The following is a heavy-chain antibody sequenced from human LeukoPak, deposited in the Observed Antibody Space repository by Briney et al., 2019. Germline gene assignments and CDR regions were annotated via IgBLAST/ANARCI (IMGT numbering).Heavy chain of an antibody. CDR1: GYTFTSYG. Sequence: ASVKVSCKASGYTFTSYGISWVRQAPGQGLEWMGWISAYNGNTNYAQKLQGRVTMTTDTSTSTAYMELRSLRSDDTAVYYCARVITMVRGVIGGWFDPWGQGTLVTVSS. J-gene: IGHJ5*02. CDR2: ISAYNGNT. V-gene: IGHV1-18*01. D-gene: IGHD3-10*01. CDR3: ARVITMVRGVIGGWFDP.